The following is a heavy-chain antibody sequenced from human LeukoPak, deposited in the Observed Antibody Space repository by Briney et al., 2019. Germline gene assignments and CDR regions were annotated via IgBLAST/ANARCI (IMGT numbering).Heavy chain of an antibody. V-gene: IGHV3-11*01. J-gene: IGHJ6*03. D-gene: IGHD1-1*01. CDR2: ISSSGSTM. Sequence: GGSLRLSCAASGFTFSDYYMSWIRQAPGKGLEWVSYISSSGSTMYYADSVKGRFTISRDNAKNSLYLQMNSLRAEDTAGYYCARVNSDWDESYWFYYYYMDVWGKGTTVTVSS. CDR1: GFTFSDYY. CDR3: ARVNSDWDESYWFYYYYMDV.